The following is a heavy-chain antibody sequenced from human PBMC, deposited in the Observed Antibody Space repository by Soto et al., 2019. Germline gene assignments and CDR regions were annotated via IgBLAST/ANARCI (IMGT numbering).Heavy chain of an antibody. CDR2: ISGSGGST. CDR1: GFTFSSYA. J-gene: IGHJ6*02. D-gene: IGHD4-17*01. Sequence: GGSLRLSCAASGFTFSSYAMSWVRQAPGKGLEWVSAISGSGGSTYYADSVKGRFTISRDNSKNTLYLQMNSLRAEDTAVYYCAKFVQDYGDYLLYYYYYGMDVWGQGATVTVS. CDR3: AKFVQDYGDYLLYYYYYGMDV. V-gene: IGHV3-23*01.